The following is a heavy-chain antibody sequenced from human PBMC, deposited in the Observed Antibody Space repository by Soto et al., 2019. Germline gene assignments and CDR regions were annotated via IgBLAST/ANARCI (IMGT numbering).Heavy chain of an antibody. CDR2: INSGGTT. CDR3: AGRTYG. CDR1: GFAVSSNY. J-gene: IGHJ3*01. D-gene: IGHD4-17*01. Sequence: EVQLVESGGGLVQPGGSLRLSCAASGFAVSSNYMSWVRQAPGKGLEWVSIINSGGTTYYADYVKSRFTISSHSSKNTLYLQMNSLRGEEAAVYYCAGRTYGWGQGTMVTVSA. V-gene: IGHV3-53*04.